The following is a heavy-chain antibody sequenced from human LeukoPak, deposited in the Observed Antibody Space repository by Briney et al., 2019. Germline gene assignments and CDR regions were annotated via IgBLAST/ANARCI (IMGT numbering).Heavy chain of an antibody. V-gene: IGHV1-2*02. Sequence: ASVKVSCKASGYTFTGYYMHWVRQAPGQGLEWMGWINPNSGGTNYAQKFQGRVTMTGDTSISTAYMELSRLRSDDTAVYYCARDRDRRYYGSGSYYPLLGYWGQGTLVTVSS. J-gene: IGHJ4*02. CDR3: ARDRDRRYYGSGSYYPLLGY. CDR1: GYTFTGYY. CDR2: INPNSGGT. D-gene: IGHD3-10*01.